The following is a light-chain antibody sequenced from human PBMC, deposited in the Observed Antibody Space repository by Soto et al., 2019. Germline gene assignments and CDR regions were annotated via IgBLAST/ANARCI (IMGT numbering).Light chain of an antibody. CDR3: SSYTTSSTYV. J-gene: IGLJ1*01. Sequence: QSALTQPASVSGSPGQSITISCTGTSSDVGSYNYVSWYQQYPGKAPKVMIYDVNHRPSGVSNRFSGSKSGNTACLTISGLQAAAEADYYGSSYTTSSTYVFGTGTKLTV. V-gene: IGLV2-14*03. CDR2: DVN. CDR1: SSDVGSYNY.